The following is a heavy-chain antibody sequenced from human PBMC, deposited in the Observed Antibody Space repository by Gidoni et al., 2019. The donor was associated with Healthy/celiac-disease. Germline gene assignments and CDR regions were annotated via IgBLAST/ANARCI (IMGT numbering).Heavy chain of an antibody. V-gene: IGHV3-21*01. CDR1: GFTVSSYS. CDR3: ARDPRIVGATYFDY. D-gene: IGHD1-26*01. CDR2: ISSSSSYI. J-gene: IGHJ4*02. Sequence: EVQLVESGGGLVKPGGSLRLSCAASGFTVSSYSMNWVRQAPGKGLEWVSSISSSSSYIYYADSVKGRFTISRDNAKNSLYLQMNSLRAEDTAVYYCARDPRIVGATYFDYSGQGTLVTVSS.